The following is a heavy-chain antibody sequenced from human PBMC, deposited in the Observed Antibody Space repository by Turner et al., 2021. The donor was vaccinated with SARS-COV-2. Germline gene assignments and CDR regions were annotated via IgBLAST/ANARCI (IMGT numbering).Heavy chain of an antibody. CDR3: ARHRPNSSGWYYYGMDV. J-gene: IGHJ6*02. CDR2: ISYSGTT. CDR1: GDSISSSNYY. D-gene: IGHD6-19*01. V-gene: IGHV4-39*01. Sequence: QLQLQESGPGLVRPSETLSLTCTVSGDSISSSNYYWGWIRQPPGKGLEWIASISYSGTTYYNPSLRSRVTISVDTSRNQFSLKQSSVTAADTGIYYCARHRPNSSGWYYYGMDVWGQGTTVTVSS.